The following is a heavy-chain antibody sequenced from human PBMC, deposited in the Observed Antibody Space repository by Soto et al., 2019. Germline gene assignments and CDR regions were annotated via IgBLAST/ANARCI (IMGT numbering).Heavy chain of an antibody. CDR1: EYTFTSQW. V-gene: IGHV5-51*01. CDR2: VFPSDSDT. Sequence: GESLKISCKAYEYTFTSQWIGSVRQKPGKGLGWMGLVFPSDSDTRYSASFQGQVTISADKSNSTAFLQWSSLKASDTAMYYCARLVDGYPGYWGQGTLVTVSS. J-gene: IGHJ4*02. D-gene: IGHD5-12*01. CDR3: ARLVDGYPGY.